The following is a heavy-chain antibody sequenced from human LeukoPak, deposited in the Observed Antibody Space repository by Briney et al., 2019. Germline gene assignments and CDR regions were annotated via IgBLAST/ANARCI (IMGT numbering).Heavy chain of an antibody. CDR1: GFTFSSSHW. D-gene: IGHD2-2*01. J-gene: IGHJ6*02. CDR2: IKLDGSAK. Sequence: PGGSLRLSCTASGFTFSSSHWLTWVRQAPGKGLEWVANIKLDGSAKYYVDSVKGRFTISTDNARTSLYLQMNSLRVEDTAVYYCARVMDQLPPRYYGMDVWGQGTTVTVSS. CDR3: ARVMDQLPPRYYGMDV. V-gene: IGHV3-7*02.